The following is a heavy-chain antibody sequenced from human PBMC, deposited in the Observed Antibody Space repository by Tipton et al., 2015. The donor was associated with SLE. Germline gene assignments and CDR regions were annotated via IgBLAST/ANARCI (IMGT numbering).Heavy chain of an antibody. Sequence: TLSLTCTVSGYSISTGYYWGWIRQPPGKGLEWIGNMYQTGTTDYNPSLKSRVTISIDTSKNQFSLKLSAVTAADTAVYYCARGGGSYYDYWGQGTLVTVSS. CDR2: MYQTGTT. V-gene: IGHV4-38-2*02. CDR1: GYSISTGYY. J-gene: IGHJ4*02. D-gene: IGHD1-26*01. CDR3: ARGGGSYYDY.